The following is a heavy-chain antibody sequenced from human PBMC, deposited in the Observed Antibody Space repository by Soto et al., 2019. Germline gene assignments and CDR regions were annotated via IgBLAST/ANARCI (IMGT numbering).Heavy chain of an antibody. CDR2: ISASGSIT. CDR3: AKAPGYCSGGSCFFSQYYFDF. CDR1: GFTFTNFA. D-gene: IGHD2-15*01. V-gene: IGHV3-23*01. Sequence: PGGSLRLSCAASGFTFTNFALSWVRQAPGQGLEWVSTISASGSITYYADSVKGRFTVSRDSSKNTLSLQMNSLRAEDTAIYFCAKAPGYCSGGSCFFSQYYFDFWGQGALVTVSS. J-gene: IGHJ4*02.